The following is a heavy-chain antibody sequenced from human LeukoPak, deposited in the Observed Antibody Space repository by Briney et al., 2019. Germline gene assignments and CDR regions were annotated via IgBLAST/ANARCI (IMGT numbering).Heavy chain of an antibody. CDR3: VRDLFPDAFDI. CDR1: GFPFRHFW. V-gene: IGHV3-74*01. CDR2: ISGDGGST. D-gene: IGHD2-21*01. Sequence: GGSLRLSFAASGFPFRHFWMHWVRPAPGKGLVWVSRISGDGGSTVYADSVKGRFTISRDNAKNTLYLQMNSLRGDDTALYYCVRDLFPDAFDIWGQGTMVTVFS. J-gene: IGHJ3*02.